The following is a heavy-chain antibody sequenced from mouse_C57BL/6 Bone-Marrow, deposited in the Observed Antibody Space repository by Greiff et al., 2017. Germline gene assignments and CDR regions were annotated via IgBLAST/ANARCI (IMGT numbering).Heavy chain of an antibody. CDR2: IHPNSGST. CDR3: ARQSSIYCFDY. CDR1: GYTFTSYW. V-gene: IGHV1-64*01. J-gene: IGHJ2*01. D-gene: IGHD1-1*01. Sequence: VQLQQSGAELVKPGASVKLSCKASGYTFTSYWMHWVKQRPGQGLEWIGMIHPNSGSTNYNEKFKSKATLTVDKSSSTAYMQLSILTSEDSAVYYCARQSSIYCFDYWGQGTPLTVSS.